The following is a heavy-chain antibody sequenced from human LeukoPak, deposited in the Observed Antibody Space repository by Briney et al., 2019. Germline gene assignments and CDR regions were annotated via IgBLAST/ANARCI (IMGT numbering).Heavy chain of an antibody. J-gene: IGHJ4*02. D-gene: IGHD3-22*01. CDR2: ISYDGSNK. V-gene: IGHV3-30-3*01. Sequence: GRSLRLSCAASGFTFSSYAMHWVRQAPGKGLEWVAVISYDGSNKYYADSVKGRFTISGDNSKNTLYLQMNSLRAEDTAVYYCARGPSGYYQYYFDYWGQGTLVTVSS. CDR1: GFTFSSYA. CDR3: ARGPSGYYQYYFDY.